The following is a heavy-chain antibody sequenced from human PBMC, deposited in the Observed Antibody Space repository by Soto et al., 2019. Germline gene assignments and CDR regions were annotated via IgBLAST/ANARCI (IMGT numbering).Heavy chain of an antibody. V-gene: IGHV4-30-4*01. CDR1: GGSISSGDYY. CDR2: IYYSGRS. CDR3: ASGSSYYYSSGFHHY. D-gene: IGHD3-22*01. J-gene: IGHJ4*02. Sequence: QVQLQESGPGLVKPSQTLSLTCTVSGGSISSGDYYWSWIRQPPGKGLEWIGYIYYSGRSYYNPSVKSRVTISVVTSKIHFGLKPKSVTAADPVLCYCASGSSYYYSSGFHHYWGQGTLVTVSS.